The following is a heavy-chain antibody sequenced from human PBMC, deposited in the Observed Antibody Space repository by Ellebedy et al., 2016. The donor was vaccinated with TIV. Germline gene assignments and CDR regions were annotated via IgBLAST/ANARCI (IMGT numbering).Heavy chain of an antibody. V-gene: IGHV4-34*08. D-gene: IGHD3-16*02. CDR3: GRRISVIPGGGFDS. J-gene: IGHJ4*01. CDR2: ITHSGTT. CDR1: GGTFSGYY. Sequence: SETLSLXXAVYGGTFSGYYWSWIRQPPGKGLEWIGEITHSGTTNYNPSLKSRVTISVDTSKNQFSLKLTSVTAADTAVYYCGRRISVIPGGGFDSWGHGILVTVSS.